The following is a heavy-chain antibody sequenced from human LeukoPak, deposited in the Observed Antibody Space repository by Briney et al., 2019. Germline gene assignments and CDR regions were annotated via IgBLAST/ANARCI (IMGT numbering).Heavy chain of an antibody. CDR3: ARVIFLGNRGLISYGPADY. CDR1: GFTVSSDY. J-gene: IGHJ4*02. D-gene: IGHD3-16*01. V-gene: IGHV3-21*01. CDR2: ISSSSSYI. Sequence: GGSLRLSCAASGFTVSSDYMNWVRQAPGKGLEWVSSISSSSSYIYYADSVKGRFTISRDNAKNSLYLQMNSLRAEDTAVYYCARVIFLGNRGLISYGPADYWXQGTLVTVSS.